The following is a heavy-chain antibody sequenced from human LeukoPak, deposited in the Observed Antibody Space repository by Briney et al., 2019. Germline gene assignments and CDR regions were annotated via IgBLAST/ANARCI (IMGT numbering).Heavy chain of an antibody. J-gene: IGHJ4*02. CDR1: GYTFTNYY. Sequence: ASVKVSCKASGYTFTNYYMHWVRQAPGQGLEWMGRIIPSGGSTNYAQKLQGRVTMTRDTSTSTVCMELSSLTSEDTAVYYCARDRGGYSWDYWGQGTLVTASS. V-gene: IGHV1-46*04. CDR2: IIPSGGST. D-gene: IGHD5-18*01. CDR3: ARDRGGYSWDY.